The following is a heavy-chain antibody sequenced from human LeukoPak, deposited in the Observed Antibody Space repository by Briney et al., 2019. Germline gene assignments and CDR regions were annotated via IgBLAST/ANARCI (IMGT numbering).Heavy chain of an antibody. V-gene: IGHV4-34*01. Sequence: SETLSLTCAVYGGSFSGYYWSWIRQPPGKGLEWIGEINHSGSTNYNPSLKSRVTISVDTSKNQFSLKLSSVTAADTAVYYCARVSTDYKLDYWGQGTLVTVSS. CDR2: INHSGST. D-gene: IGHD4-11*01. J-gene: IGHJ4*02. CDR3: ARVSTDYKLDY. CDR1: GGSFSGYY.